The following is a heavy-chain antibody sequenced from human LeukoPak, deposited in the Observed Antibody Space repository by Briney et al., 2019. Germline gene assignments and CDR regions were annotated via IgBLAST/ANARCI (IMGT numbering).Heavy chain of an antibody. Sequence: PGGSLRLSCGASGFTFSSYGMHWVRQPPGKGLEWVAFIRYDGGNKNYADSVKGRFTISRDNSKNTLYVQMNSLRAEDTAVYYCAKVIRLDTSGYRPAEYYNYMDVWGKGTTVTISS. J-gene: IGHJ6*03. D-gene: IGHD3-22*01. CDR1: GFTFSSYG. CDR2: IRYDGGNK. V-gene: IGHV3-30*02. CDR3: AKVIRLDTSGYRPAEYYNYMDV.